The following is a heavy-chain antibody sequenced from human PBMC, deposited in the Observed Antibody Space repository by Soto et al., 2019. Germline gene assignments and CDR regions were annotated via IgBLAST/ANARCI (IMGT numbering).Heavy chain of an antibody. CDR3: ARGSVAGGYFDY. CDR1: GFTFSSYS. D-gene: IGHD6-19*01. CDR2: ISSSSSYI. J-gene: IGHJ4*02. V-gene: IGHV3-21*01. Sequence: GGSLRLSCAASGFTFSSYSMNWVRQAPGKGLEWVSSISSSSSYIYYADSVKGRFTISRDNAKNSLYLQMNSLRAEDTAVYYCARGSVAGGYFDYWGQGTLVTVYS.